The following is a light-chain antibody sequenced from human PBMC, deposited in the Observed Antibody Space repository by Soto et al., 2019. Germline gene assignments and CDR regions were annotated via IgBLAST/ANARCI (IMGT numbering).Light chain of an antibody. V-gene: IGLV2-23*03. J-gene: IGLJ2*01. CDR2: AGS. Sequence: QSALTQPASVSGSPGQSITLSCTGTSSDVGSYNLVSWYQHHPGEAPKLIIYAGSKRPSGVSNRFSGSKSGNTASLTISGLQAEDEAGYYCASYAGRSTFVVFGGGTKLTVL. CDR1: SSDVGSYNL. CDR3: ASYAGRSTFVV.